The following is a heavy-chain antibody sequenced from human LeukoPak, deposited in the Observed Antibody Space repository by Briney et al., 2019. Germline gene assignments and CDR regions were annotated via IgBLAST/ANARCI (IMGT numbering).Heavy chain of an antibody. J-gene: IGHJ4*02. CDR2: VYYSGTT. CDR1: GGSISLSYYY. D-gene: IGHD6-19*01. CDR3: AGGTLYRGWSYYLDF. Sequence: SETLSLTCSVSGGSISLSYYYWGWIRQPPGKALEWIGSVYYSGTTSYNPSLKSRVTISVDMSKNHFSLRLRSVTAADTAMYYCAGGTLYRGWSYYLDFWGQGSQVTVSS. V-gene: IGHV4-39*07.